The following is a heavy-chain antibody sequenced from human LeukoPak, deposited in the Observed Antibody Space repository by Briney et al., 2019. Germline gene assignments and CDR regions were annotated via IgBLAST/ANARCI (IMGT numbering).Heavy chain of an antibody. CDR3: AKDSGTMIVVVIELDY. CDR2: ISGSGGST. Sequence: PGGSLRLSCAASGFTFSSYAMSWVRQAPGKGLEWVSAISGSGGSTYYADSVKGRFTISRDNSKNTLYLQMNSLRAEDTAVYYCAKDSGTMIVVVIELDYWGQGTLVTVSS. V-gene: IGHV3-23*01. J-gene: IGHJ4*02. CDR1: GFTFSSYA. D-gene: IGHD3-22*01.